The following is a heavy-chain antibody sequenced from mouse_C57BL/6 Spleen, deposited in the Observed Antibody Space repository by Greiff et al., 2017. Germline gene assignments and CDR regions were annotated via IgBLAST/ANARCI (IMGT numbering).Heavy chain of an antibody. CDR2: INPGSGGT. CDR3: ARSLFYEDYAMDY. V-gene: IGHV1-54*01. J-gene: IGHJ4*01. D-gene: IGHD1-1*01. Sequence: QVQLQQSGAELVRPGTSVKVSCKASGYAFTNYLIEWVKQRPGQGLEWIGVINPGSGGTKYNEKFKGKATLTADKSSSTAYMQLSSLTSEDSAVYFCARSLFYEDYAMDYGGQGTSVTVSS. CDR1: GYAFTNYL.